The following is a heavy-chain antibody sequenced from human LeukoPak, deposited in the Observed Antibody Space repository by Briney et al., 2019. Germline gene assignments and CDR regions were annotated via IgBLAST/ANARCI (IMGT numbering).Heavy chain of an antibody. V-gene: IGHV4-34*01. D-gene: IGHD5-18*01. CDR2: INHSGST. J-gene: IGHJ4*02. CDR3: ARGGYSYVPRYFDY. Sequence: PSETLSLTCTVSGGSISSYYWSWIRQPPGKGLEWIGEINHSGSTNYNPSLKSRVTISVDTSKNQFSLKLSSVTAADTAVYYCARGGYSYVPRYFDYWGQGTLVTVSS. CDR1: GGSISSYY.